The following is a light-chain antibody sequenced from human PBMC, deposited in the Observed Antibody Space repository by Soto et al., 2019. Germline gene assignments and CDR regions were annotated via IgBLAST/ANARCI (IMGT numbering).Light chain of an antibody. CDR2: DVS. Sequence: QSALTQPASVSGSPGQSITISCTGTSSDVGGYNYVSWYQQHPGKAPKLMIYDVSNRPSGVSNRFSGSKSGNTASLTISGLQAEYEADYYCSSYTSSSILFGTGTKLTVL. CDR1: SSDVGGYNY. J-gene: IGLJ1*01. CDR3: SSYTSSSIL. V-gene: IGLV2-14*01.